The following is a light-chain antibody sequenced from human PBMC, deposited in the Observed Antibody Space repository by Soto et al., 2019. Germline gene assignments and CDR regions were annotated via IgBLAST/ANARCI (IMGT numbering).Light chain of an antibody. CDR3: QQYNDWPPVT. CDR2: GAS. Sequence: EIVMTQSPGTLSVSPGERATLSCRASQSVSSNLAWYQQKPGQAPRLLIYGASTRATGIPARFSGRGSGTEFTHTISSLQSEDCAVYYCQQYNDWPPVTFGGGTKVEIK. V-gene: IGKV3-15*01. J-gene: IGKJ4*01. CDR1: QSVSSN.